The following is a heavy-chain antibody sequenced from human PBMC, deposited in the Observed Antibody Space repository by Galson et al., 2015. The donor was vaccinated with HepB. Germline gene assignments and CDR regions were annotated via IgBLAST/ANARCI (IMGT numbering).Heavy chain of an antibody. J-gene: IGHJ6*02. CDR2: FDPDDGET. Sequence: SVKVSCKVSGYTLTELSMHWVRQAPGKGLEWMGGFDPDDGETINAQKFQGRVTMTEDTTTDTAYMALSSLRSEDAAVYYCATDSVTTDYGMDVWGQGTTVTVSS. CDR1: GYTLTELS. D-gene: IGHD4-11*01. V-gene: IGHV1-24*01. CDR3: ATDSVTTDYGMDV.